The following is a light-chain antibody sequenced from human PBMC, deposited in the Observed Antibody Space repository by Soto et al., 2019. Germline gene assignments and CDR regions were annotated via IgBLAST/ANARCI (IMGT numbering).Light chain of an antibody. V-gene: IGKV3-11*01. CDR2: DAS. Sequence: DIVLTQSPVTLSFSPGERATLSCRASQSVSSYLAWYQQKPGQAPRLLSYDASNRATGIPARFSGRGSGTDVILTISSLQPEDFPVYYCQQRRNWQVTFGQGTRLEI. CDR3: QQRRNWQVT. J-gene: IGKJ5*01. CDR1: QSVSSY.